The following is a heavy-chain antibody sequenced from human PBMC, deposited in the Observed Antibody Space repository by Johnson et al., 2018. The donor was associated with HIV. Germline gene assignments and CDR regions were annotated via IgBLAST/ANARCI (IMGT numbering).Heavy chain of an antibody. J-gene: IGHJ3*02. D-gene: IGHD2-2*01. V-gene: IGHV3-53*01. CDR2: IYSGGST. CDR1: GFTVSSNY. CDR3: AKDPLVVPAATLDAFDI. Sequence: VQLVESGGGSTQPGGSLRLSCAASGFTVSSNYMSWVRQAPGKGLELVSVIYSGGSTYYADSVKGRSPIPRDNSKNTLYLQMHSLRAEDTAIYYCAKDPLVVPAATLDAFDIWGQGTMVTVSS.